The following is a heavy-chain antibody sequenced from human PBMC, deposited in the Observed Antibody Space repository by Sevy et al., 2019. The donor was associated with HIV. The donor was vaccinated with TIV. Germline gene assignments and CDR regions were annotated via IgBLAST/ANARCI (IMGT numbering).Heavy chain of an antibody. CDR1: GFTFSNAW. CDR2: IKSNADSGPT. Sequence: GGSLRLSCAASGFTFSNAWMNWVRQAPGKGLEWVGRIKSNADSGPTDYAAPVKGRFTISRDDSKKTLYLQMNSLKTADTAVYYCTTDPGRVVVAGTLIHGTRYFDIWGRGTLVTVSS. D-gene: IGHD2-15*01. CDR3: TTDPGRVVVAGTLIHGTRYFDI. J-gene: IGHJ2*01. V-gene: IGHV3-15*07.